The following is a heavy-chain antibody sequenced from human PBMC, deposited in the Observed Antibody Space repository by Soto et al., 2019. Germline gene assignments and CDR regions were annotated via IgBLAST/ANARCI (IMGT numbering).Heavy chain of an antibody. D-gene: IGHD6-19*01. Sequence: EVQLLESGGGLGQPGGSLRLSCAGSGFTFSRFAMSWVRQVPGKGLEWVSAISGSGQTTYYADSVKGRFTVSRDNSNNTLYLQMNSLRAEDTAVYYCARASGYVSGWYHDYWGQGTRVTVSS. CDR1: GFTFSRFA. CDR2: ISGSGQTT. CDR3: ARASGYVSGWYHDY. J-gene: IGHJ4*02. V-gene: IGHV3-23*01.